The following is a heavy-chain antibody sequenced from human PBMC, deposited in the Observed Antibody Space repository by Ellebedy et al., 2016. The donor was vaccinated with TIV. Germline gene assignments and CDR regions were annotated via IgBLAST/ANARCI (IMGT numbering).Heavy chain of an antibody. D-gene: IGHD5/OR15-5a*01. CDR1: GFTFSSYA. Sequence: GGSLRLSCAASGFTFSSYAMSWVRQAPGKGLEWVSAVSGSRGSTYYADSVKGRFTISRDNAKNSLYLQMNSLRAEETAVYYCARTIVYGGDFDYWGQGTLVTVSS. CDR2: VSGSRGST. J-gene: IGHJ4*02. CDR3: ARTIVYGGDFDY. V-gene: IGHV3-23*01.